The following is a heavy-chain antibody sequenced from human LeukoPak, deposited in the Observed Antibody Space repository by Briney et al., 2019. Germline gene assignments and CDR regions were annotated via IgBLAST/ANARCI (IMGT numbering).Heavy chain of an antibody. CDR3: ARFGSNHYYYYYMDV. CDR2: IYYSGST. Sequence: SETLSLTCDVSGASLKNYYWNWIRQPPGKGLEWIGYIYYSGSTKYNPSLKSRVTISIDTSKNQFSLKLSSVTAAGTAVYYCARFGSNHYYYYYMDVWGKGTTVAVSS. V-gene: IGHV4-59*01. CDR1: GASLKNYY. J-gene: IGHJ6*03. D-gene: IGHD3-10*01.